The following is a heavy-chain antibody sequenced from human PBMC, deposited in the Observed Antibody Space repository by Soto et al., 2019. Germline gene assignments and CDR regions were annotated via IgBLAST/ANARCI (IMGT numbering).Heavy chain of an antibody. J-gene: IGHJ4*02. CDR2: ITATDGST. Sequence: EVQLLESGGGLAQPGGSLRVSCAASGFPCSDYAMSWVRHAPGKGLEWVSIITATDGSTYYADSVKGRFTISRDDAKNTLHLQMNSLRVEDTAVYYCVKGLYVWGVTGDYWGQGTLVTVSS. CDR3: VKGLYVWGVTGDY. D-gene: IGHD3-16*01. CDR1: GFPCSDYA. V-gene: IGHV3-23*01.